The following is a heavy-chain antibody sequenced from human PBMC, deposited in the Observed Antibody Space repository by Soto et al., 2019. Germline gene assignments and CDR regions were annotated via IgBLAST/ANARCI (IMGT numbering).Heavy chain of an antibody. D-gene: IGHD6-13*01. J-gene: IGHJ4*02. CDR1: GFSLTTSGVG. CDR3: AHRRRAAGGYDFGY. Sequence: QITLKESGPTLVKPTQTLTLTCTFSGFSLTTSGVGVGWIRQPPGKALEWLALIYWDDDKRYSPSLKRRLTITRDTSKNQVVLTMTNMDPVDSATYYCAHRRRAAGGYDFGYWGQGTVVTFSS. V-gene: IGHV2-5*02. CDR2: IYWDDDK.